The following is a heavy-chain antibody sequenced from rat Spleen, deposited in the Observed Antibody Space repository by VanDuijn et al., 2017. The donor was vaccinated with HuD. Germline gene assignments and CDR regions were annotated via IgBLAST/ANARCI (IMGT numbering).Heavy chain of an antibody. Sequence: VQLVESGGGLVQPGKSLKLSCSASGFTFSNYLMHWIRQAPGKGLDWVAYISSSSGTVYADAVKGRFTISRDNAKNTLYLQLNSLRSEDTAIYYCARNDYPGITGVMDAWGQGASVTVSS. CDR3: ARNDYPGITGVMDA. J-gene: IGHJ4*01. CDR2: ISSSSGT. D-gene: IGHD1-4*01. V-gene: IGHV5-62*01. CDR1: GFTFSNYL.